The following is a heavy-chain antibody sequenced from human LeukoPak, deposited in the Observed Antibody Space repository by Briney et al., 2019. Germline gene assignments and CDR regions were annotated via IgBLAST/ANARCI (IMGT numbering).Heavy chain of an antibody. V-gene: IGHV1-69*13. CDR3: AREQALTYYYDSKTKVVPFLGY. D-gene: IGHD3-22*01. CDR1: GGTFSSYA. CDR2: IIPIFGTA. J-gene: IGHJ4*02. Sequence: SVKVSCKASGGTFSSYAISWVRQAPGQGLEWMGGIIPIFGTANYAQKFQGRVTITADEFTSTAYMELSSLRSEDTAVYYCAREQALTYYYDSKTKVVPFLGYWGQGTLVTVSS.